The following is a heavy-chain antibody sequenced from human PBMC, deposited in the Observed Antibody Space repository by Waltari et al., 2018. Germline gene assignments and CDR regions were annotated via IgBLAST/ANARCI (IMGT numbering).Heavy chain of an antibody. V-gene: IGHV1-2*02. J-gene: IGHJ4*02. CDR3: ARGGQGMGDY. CDR1: GYIFTDFY. CDR2: IHSKSGGT. D-gene: IGHD6-13*01. Sequence: VQLVQSGAEVEKPGASVKVSCKASGYIFTDFYIHWVRRAPGQGLEWMGWIHSKSGGTNYAQKFRGRVTLTRDTSTTTAYMELSGLRSDDTAIYYCARGGQGMGDYWGQGTLVTVSS.